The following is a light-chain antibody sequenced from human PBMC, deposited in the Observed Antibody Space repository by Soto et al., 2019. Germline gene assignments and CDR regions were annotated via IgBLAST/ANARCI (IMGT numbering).Light chain of an antibody. CDR1: QSVSSN. CDR3: QQYYSTPLT. CDR2: WAS. Sequence: EIVMTQSPATLSVSPGERATLSCRASQSVSSNLAWYQQKPGQPPKLLIYWASTRESGVPDRFSGSGSGTDFTLTINSLQAEDVAVYYCQQYYSTPLTFGGGTKVDIK. J-gene: IGKJ4*01. V-gene: IGKV4-1*01.